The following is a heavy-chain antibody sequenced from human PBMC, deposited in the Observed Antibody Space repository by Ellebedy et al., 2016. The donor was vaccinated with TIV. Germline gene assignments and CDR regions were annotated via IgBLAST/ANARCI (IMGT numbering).Heavy chain of an antibody. CDR3: ARDPYSSGWSAIGYFDL. D-gene: IGHD6-19*01. Sequence: PGGSLRLSCAASGFVFSSYTMWWVRQTPGKGLEWVAVTSFDGKNKHYADPVKGLFTISSDNSQNTLYLHMHSLSDEDTAVYYGARDPYSSGWSAIGYFDLWGQGALVTVSS. V-gene: IGHV3-30*04. CDR1: GFVFSSYT. CDR2: TSFDGKNK. J-gene: IGHJ4*02.